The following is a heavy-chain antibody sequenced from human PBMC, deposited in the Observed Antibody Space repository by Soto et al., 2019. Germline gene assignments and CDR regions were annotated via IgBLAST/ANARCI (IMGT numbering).Heavy chain of an antibody. D-gene: IGHD2-2*01. CDR1: GFTFSSYS. CDR3: ARDVFGTSYYFDY. CDR2: ISSSSSYI. Sequence: GESLKISCAASGFTFSSYSMNWVRQAPGKGLEWVSSISSSSSYIYYADSVKGRFTISRDNAKNSLYLQMNSLRAEDTAVYYCARDVFGTSYYFDYWGQGTLVTVSS. V-gene: IGHV3-21*01. J-gene: IGHJ4*02.